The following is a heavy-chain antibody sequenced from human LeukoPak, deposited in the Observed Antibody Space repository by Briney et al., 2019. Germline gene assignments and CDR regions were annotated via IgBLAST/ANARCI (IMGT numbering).Heavy chain of an antibody. V-gene: IGHV4-59*01. CDR1: GGSISSYH. CDR2: IYYSGST. J-gene: IGHJ4*02. D-gene: IGHD5-24*01. CDR3: ARGHDGYNCD. Sequence: PSETLSLTCTVSGGSISSYHWSWIRQPPGKGLEWIGYIYYSGSTNYNPSLKNRVTISVDTSKNQFSLKVSSVTAADTAVYYCARGHDGYNCDWGQGTLVTVSS.